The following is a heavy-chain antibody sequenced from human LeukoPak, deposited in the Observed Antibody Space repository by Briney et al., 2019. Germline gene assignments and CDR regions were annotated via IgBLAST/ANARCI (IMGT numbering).Heavy chain of an antibody. Sequence: GESLKISCAASGFTFSTYVMSCVRQAPGKVLEWVSATSGSGDSTFYADSVKGRFTISRDSSKNTLYLHMNSLRAEDTAVYHCAKDRCSGGNCYTFFDYWGQGTLVTVSS. D-gene: IGHD2-15*01. CDR1: GFTFSTYV. J-gene: IGHJ4*02. CDR2: TSGSGDST. CDR3: AKDRCSGGNCYTFFDY. V-gene: IGHV3-23*01.